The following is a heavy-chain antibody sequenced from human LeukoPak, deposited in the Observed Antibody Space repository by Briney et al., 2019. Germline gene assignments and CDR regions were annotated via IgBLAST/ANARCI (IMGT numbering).Heavy chain of an antibody. V-gene: IGHV1-2*02. CDR2: INPNSGGT. CDR1: GYTFTGYY. D-gene: IGHD6-19*01. CDR3: ARDQAVADSDAFDI. Sequence: ASVKVSCKASGYTFTGYYIHWVRQAPGQGLEWMGWINPNSGGTNYAQKFQGRVTMTRDTSISTAYMELSRLRSDDTAVYYCARDQAVADSDAFDIWGQGTMVTVSS. J-gene: IGHJ3*02.